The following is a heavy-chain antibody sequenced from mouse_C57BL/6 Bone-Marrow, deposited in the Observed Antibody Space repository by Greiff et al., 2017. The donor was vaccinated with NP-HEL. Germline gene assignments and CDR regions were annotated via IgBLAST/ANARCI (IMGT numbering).Heavy chain of an antibody. Sequence: VQLQQSGAELVKPGASVKMSCKASGYTFTSYWITWVKQRPGQGLEWIGDIYPGSGSTNYNEKFKSKATVTVDTSSSTAYMQLSSLTSEDSAVYYSARGGDQTVGLGDWGKGTTLTVSS. J-gene: IGHJ2*01. D-gene: IGHD1-1*01. CDR2: IYPGSGST. V-gene: IGHV1-55*01. CDR3: ARGGDQTVGLGD. CDR1: GYTFTSYW.